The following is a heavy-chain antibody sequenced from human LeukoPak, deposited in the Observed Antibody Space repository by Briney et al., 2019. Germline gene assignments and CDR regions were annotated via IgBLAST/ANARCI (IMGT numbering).Heavy chain of an antibody. CDR2: ISSSSSYI. Sequence: GGSLRLSCAASGFTFSSYSMNWVRQAPGKGLEWVSSISSSSSYIYYADSVKGRFTISRDNAKNSLYLQMNSLRAEDTAVYYCAKEGGSYYYYFDYWGQGTLVTVSS. CDR3: AKEGGSYYYYFDY. V-gene: IGHV3-21*01. CDR1: GFTFSSYS. J-gene: IGHJ4*02. D-gene: IGHD1-26*01.